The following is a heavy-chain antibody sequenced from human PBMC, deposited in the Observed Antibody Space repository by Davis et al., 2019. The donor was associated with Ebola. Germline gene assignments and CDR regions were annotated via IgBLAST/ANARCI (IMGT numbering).Heavy chain of an antibody. CDR2: IWYDGSNK. CDR1: GFTFSSHG. J-gene: IGHJ4*02. Sequence: SLKISCAASGFTFSSHGMHWVRQAPGQGLEWVAVIWYDGSNKYYADSVEGRFTISRDNSKNTLYLQMNSLRAEDTAVYYCARVDENGNTDNWGQGTLVTVSS. CDR3: ARVDENGNTDN. D-gene: IGHD4-23*01. V-gene: IGHV3-33*01.